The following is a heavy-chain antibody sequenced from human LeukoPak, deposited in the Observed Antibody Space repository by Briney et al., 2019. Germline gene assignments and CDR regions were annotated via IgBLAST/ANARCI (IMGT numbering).Heavy chain of an antibody. J-gene: IGHJ4*02. CDR2: IRYDGSNK. CDR3: AKEQGIAVAGTFDY. CDR1: GFTFSSYG. D-gene: IGHD6-19*01. Sequence: GGSLRLSCAASGFTFSSYGMHWVRQAPGKGLEWVAFIRYDGSNKYYADSVKGRFTISRDNSKNTLYLQMNSLRAEDTAVYYCAKEQGIAVAGTFDYWGQGTLVTVSS. V-gene: IGHV3-30*02.